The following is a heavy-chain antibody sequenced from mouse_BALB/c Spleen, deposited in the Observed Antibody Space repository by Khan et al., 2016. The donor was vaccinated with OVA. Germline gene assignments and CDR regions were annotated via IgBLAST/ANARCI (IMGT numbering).Heavy chain of an antibody. CDR3: ARSIMAN. CDR2: ISYSGST. J-gene: IGHJ2*01. Sequence: EVQLQESGPGLVKPSQSLSLTCTVTGYSITSDYAWNWIRQFPGNKLEWMGYISYSGSTSYNPSLKSRISITRDTSKNKFFLQLNSVTTEDTATYYSARSIMANWGQGTTLTVSS. V-gene: IGHV3-2*02. CDR1: GYSITSDYA.